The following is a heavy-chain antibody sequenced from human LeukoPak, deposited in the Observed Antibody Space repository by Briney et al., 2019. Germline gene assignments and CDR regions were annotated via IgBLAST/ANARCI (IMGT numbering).Heavy chain of an antibody. J-gene: IGHJ4*02. Sequence: SGTLSLTCGVSGGSISSTNWWSWVRQPPGQGLEWIGEVSLSGLTNYNPSLGSRVIMALDTSKNHLSLNLTSVTAADTAVYYCSRENGPFSPFCYWGQGTLVTVPS. CDR1: GGSISSTNW. CDR2: VSLSGLT. D-gene: IGHD3-3*01. CDR3: SRENGPFSPFCY. V-gene: IGHV4-4*02.